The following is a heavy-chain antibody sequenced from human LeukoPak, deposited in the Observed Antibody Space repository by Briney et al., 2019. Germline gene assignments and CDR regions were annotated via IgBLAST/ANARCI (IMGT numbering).Heavy chain of an antibody. CDR2: ISGSSGDST. D-gene: IGHD6-13*01. CDR1: GFTFSNYA. CDR3: AKDLEAAALYYYYYMDV. J-gene: IGHJ6*03. Sequence: GGSLRLSCAASGFTFSNYAMSWVRQAPGKGLDWVSAISGSSGDSTYYADSVKGRFTISRDSSKNTLYLQMNSLRAEDTAVYYCAKDLEAAALYYYYYMDVWGKGTTVTVSS. V-gene: IGHV3-23*01.